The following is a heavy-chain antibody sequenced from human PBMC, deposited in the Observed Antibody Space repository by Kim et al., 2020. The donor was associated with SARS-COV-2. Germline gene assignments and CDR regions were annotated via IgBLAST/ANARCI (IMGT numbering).Heavy chain of an antibody. V-gene: IGHV4-39*01. J-gene: IGHJ4*02. Sequence: YHPSLKSRLTISVDTSKNQFSRKLSSVTAADTALYYCARHVKSGSYYDDYWGQGTLSPSPQ. CDR3: ARHVKSGSYYDDY. D-gene: IGHD1-26*01.